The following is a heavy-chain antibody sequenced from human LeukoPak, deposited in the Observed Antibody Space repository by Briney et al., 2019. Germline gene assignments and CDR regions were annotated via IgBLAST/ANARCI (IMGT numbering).Heavy chain of an antibody. CDR3: AKTGDYFDSTDYYRPDAFDI. D-gene: IGHD3-22*01. J-gene: IGHJ3*02. Sequence: PGGSLRLSCAGSGITFRIYAMTWVRQAPGKGLEWVSAISGSGSMTYYADSVKGRFTISRDKSNNTLYLQMNSLRAEDTALYYCAKTGDYFDSTDYYRPDAFDIWGQVTTVTVSS. CDR2: ISGSGSMT. CDR1: GITFRIYA. V-gene: IGHV3-23*01.